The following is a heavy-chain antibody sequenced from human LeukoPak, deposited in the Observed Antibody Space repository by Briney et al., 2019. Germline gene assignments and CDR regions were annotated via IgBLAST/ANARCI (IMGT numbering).Heavy chain of an antibody. Sequence: PSETLSLTCTVSGGSIRSYFWSWLRQPPGKGLEWIGYIYYSGNTNYNPSLKGRVPLSVDTSKTQFSLKLSSVTAADTAVYYCASAVAGRNYYYYMDVWAQGTAVTVSS. V-gene: IGHV4-59*01. J-gene: IGHJ6*03. D-gene: IGHD6-6*01. CDR3: ASAVAGRNYYYYMDV. CDR1: GGSIRSYF. CDR2: IYYSGNT.